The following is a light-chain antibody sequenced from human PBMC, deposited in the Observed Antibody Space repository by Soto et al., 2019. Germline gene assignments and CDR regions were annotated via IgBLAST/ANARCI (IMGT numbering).Light chain of an antibody. Sequence: QSVLTQPPSVSGAPGQRVTISCTGSSSNIGGGYDVHWYQQVPGTAPKLLMYSSDLRPSGVPDRFSGSKSGTTASLAISGVQSEDEADYYCSTWDDSLNGWVFGGGTQLTVL. CDR1: SSNIGGGYD. J-gene: IGLJ3*02. CDR2: SSD. V-gene: IGLV1-40*01. CDR3: STWDDSLNGWV.